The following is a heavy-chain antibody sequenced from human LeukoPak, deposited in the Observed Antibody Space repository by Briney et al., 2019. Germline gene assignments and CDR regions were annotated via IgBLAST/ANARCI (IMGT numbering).Heavy chain of an antibody. CDR1: GFTFSSYW. CDR2: INSDGNYT. D-gene: IGHD6-19*01. CDR3: AREYSSGWTSDY. Sequence: GGSLRLSCAASGFTFSSYWMNWVRQAPGKGLVWVSRINSDGNYTTYADSVKGRFTISRDNAKNTLSLQMNSLRAEDTAVYYCAREYSSGWTSDYWGQGTLSPSPQ. V-gene: IGHV3-74*01. J-gene: IGHJ4*02.